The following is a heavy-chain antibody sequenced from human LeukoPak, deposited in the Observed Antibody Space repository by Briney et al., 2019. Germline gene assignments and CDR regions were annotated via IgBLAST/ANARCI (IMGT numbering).Heavy chain of an antibody. CDR3: ARMSAYRDGPTGTP. J-gene: IGHJ5*02. CDR2: INPNSGGT. D-gene: IGHD5-24*01. CDR1: GYTFTGYY. Sequence: PSVKVSCKASGYTFTGYYMHWVRQAPGQGLKSLGWINPNSGGTNYAQKFQGRVTMTRDTSISTAYMELSRLRSDDTAVYYCARMSAYRDGPTGTPWGQGTLVTVSS. V-gene: IGHV1-2*02.